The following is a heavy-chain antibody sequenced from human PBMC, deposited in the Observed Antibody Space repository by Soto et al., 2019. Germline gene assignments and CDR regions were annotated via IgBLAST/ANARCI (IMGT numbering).Heavy chain of an antibody. Sequence: EVQLVESGGDLVQPGGSLRLSCVASGFTVSGNYMIWVRQAPGKGLEWVSLCYSGGSAYYADSVKGRFTVSRDNSKNTLYLQINSLRAEDTAVYYCASRSVPTMSWFFDLWGRGSLVTVSS. J-gene: IGHJ2*01. CDR3: ASRSVPTMSWFFDL. CDR1: GFTVSGNY. V-gene: IGHV3-66*01. CDR2: CYSGGSA. D-gene: IGHD5-12*01.